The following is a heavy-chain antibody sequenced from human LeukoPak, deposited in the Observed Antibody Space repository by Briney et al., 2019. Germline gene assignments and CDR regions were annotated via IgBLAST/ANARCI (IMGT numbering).Heavy chain of an antibody. V-gene: IGHV4-59*01. CDR3: ARLDSSSHQWGAPWAFDI. D-gene: IGHD6-13*01. J-gene: IGHJ3*02. CDR1: GGSISSYY. CDR2: IYYSGST. Sequence: SETLSLTCTVSGGSISSYYWSWIRQPPGKGLEWIGYIYYSGSTNYNPSLKSRVTISVDTSKNQFSLKLSSVTAADTAVYYCARLDSSSHQWGAPWAFDIWGQGTVVTVSS.